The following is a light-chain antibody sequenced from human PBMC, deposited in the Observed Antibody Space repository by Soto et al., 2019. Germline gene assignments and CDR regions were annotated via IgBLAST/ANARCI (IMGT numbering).Light chain of an antibody. V-gene: IGKV3-15*01. Sequence: EIVLTQSPATLSVSPGDRVTLSCRASETLISFLAWYQQKPGQAPRLLIYGASTRASGVPARFSGSGSATDFTLTISSLQPDDFAVYYCQRYIDWPLTVGQGTKLEIK. CDR2: GAS. CDR3: QRYIDWPLT. CDR1: ETLISF. J-gene: IGKJ2*01.